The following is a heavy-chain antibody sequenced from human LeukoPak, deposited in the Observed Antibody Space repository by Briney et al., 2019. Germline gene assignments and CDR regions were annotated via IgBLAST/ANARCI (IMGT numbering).Heavy chain of an antibody. Sequence: SVKVSCMASGFTFTSSAMQWVRQARGQRLEWIGWIVVGSGNTNYAQKFQERVTITRDMSTSTAYMELSSLRSEDTAVYYCAADPSYDSSGYYRFDYWGQGTLVTVSS. J-gene: IGHJ4*02. CDR1: GFTFTSSA. CDR3: AADPSYDSSGYYRFDY. D-gene: IGHD3-22*01. CDR2: IVVGSGNT. V-gene: IGHV1-58*02.